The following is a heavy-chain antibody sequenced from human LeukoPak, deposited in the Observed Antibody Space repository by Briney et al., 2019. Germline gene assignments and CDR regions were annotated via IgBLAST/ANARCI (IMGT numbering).Heavy chain of an antibody. CDR3: AKGMTFQYYYSMDV. V-gene: IGHV3-23*01. Sequence: GGSLTLSCAASGFTFSTYAMNWVRQPPGKGLEWVSAISGGAGNTYYADSVKGRFTISRGSSRNTLFLQMNSLRAEDTAVYYCAKGMTFQYYYSMDVWGQGTSVTVSS. D-gene: IGHD2/OR15-2a*01. CDR2: ISGGAGNT. CDR1: GFTFSTYA. J-gene: IGHJ6*02.